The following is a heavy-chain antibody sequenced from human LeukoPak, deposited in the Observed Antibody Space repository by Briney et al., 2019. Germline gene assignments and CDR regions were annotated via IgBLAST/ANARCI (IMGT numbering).Heavy chain of an antibody. V-gene: IGHV4-59*08. CDR3: ARQGGSFSHIDS. D-gene: IGHD1-26*01. J-gene: IGHJ4*02. CDR2: IYYSGST. CDR1: GDSINDYY. Sequence: SETLSLTCTVSGDSINDYYWSWIRQPPGRGLEWIGYIYYSGSTNFSPSLKSRVTMSVDTSKKQFSLSLSSVTAADTAVYFCARQGGSFSHIDSWGQGTLVTVSS.